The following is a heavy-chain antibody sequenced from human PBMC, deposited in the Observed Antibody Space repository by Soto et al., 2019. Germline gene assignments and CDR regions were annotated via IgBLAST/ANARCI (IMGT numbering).Heavy chain of an antibody. CDR1: GDSITGDNW. CDR2: IHHSGAT. Sequence: QAQLQESGPGLVQPSGTLSLTCAVSGDSITGDNWWSWVRQPPGKGLEWIGEIHHSGATNYNPSLKSRVTISVDKSKNQFSLKLNSVTAADTAMFYCATQGFYRMGVWGRGTTVTVSS. V-gene: IGHV4-4*02. CDR3: ATQGFYRMGV. D-gene: IGHD2-15*01. J-gene: IGHJ6*02.